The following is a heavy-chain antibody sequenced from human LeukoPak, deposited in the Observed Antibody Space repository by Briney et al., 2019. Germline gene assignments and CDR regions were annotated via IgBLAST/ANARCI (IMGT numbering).Heavy chain of an antibody. J-gene: IGHJ3*02. V-gene: IGHV1-2*02. Sequence: ASVKVSCKASGYTFTGYYMHWVRQAPGQGLEWMGWINPNSGGTNYAQKFQGRVTMTRDTSISTAYMELSRLRSDDTAVYYCARSIIVGATMDAFDIWGQGTMVTVSS. CDR1: GYTFTGYY. D-gene: IGHD1-26*01. CDR2: INPNSGGT. CDR3: ARSIIVGATMDAFDI.